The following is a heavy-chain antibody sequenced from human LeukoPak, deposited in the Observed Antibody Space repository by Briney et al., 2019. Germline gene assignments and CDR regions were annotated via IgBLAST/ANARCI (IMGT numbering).Heavy chain of an antibody. Sequence: ASVKVSCKASGYTFTSYDINWVRQATGQGLEWMGWMNPNSGNTGYTQKFQGRITMSRDTSTSTVYMELSSLRSEDTAFYYCATDHSMANTAWWFDPWGQGTLVTVSS. CDR2: MNPNSGNT. CDR3: ATDHSMANTAWWFDP. CDR1: GYTFTSYD. D-gene: IGHD5-24*01. V-gene: IGHV1-8*02. J-gene: IGHJ5*02.